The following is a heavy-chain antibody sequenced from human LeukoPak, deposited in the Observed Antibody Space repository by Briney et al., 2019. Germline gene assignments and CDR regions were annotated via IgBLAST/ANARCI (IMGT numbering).Heavy chain of an antibody. CDR2: INGDGGSI. V-gene: IGHV3-43*02. Sequence: QSGGSLRLTCAASGFTYEDYAMHWVRQAPGKGLEWVSLINGDGGSIYYADSVKGRFTIARDNSKNSLYLQMNSLRTEDTALYYCAKEVRRAYSYGPRYDYYHGMDVWGQGTTVTVSS. CDR3: AKEVRRAYSYGPRYDYYHGMDV. CDR1: GFTYEDYA. D-gene: IGHD5-18*01. J-gene: IGHJ6*02.